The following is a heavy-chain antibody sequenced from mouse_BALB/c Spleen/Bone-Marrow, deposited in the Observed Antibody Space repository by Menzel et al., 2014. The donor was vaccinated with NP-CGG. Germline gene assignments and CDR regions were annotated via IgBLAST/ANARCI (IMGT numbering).Heavy chain of an antibody. CDR1: GYTFTDHA. D-gene: IGHD2-12*01. CDR3: ERSGKLRNAMGY. V-gene: IGHV1S137*01. Sequence: QVQLKESGAKLVRPGASVKISCKGSGYTFTDHAMHWVKRSHAKSLEWIGLISGYYGDAIYSQKFKGKATMTVDKSSSTAYMELARLTSEDSAIYYCERSGKLRNAMGYWGRGTSVTVSS. J-gene: IGHJ4*01. CDR2: ISGYYGDA.